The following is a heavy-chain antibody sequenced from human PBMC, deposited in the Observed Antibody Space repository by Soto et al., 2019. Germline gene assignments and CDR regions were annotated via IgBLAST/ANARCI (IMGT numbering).Heavy chain of an antibody. V-gene: IGHV1-3*01. J-gene: IGHJ5*02. D-gene: IGHD5-12*01. CDR3: ARGYCGYVGWVDP. CDR1: GYTFTSYA. Sequence: QVQLVQSGAEVKKPGASVKVSCKASGYTFTSYAMHWVRQAPGQRLEWMGWINAGNGNTKYSQKFQGRVTITRDTATSTAYMELSSVRSEDTAVYYCARGYCGYVGWVDPWGQGALVTVSS. CDR2: INAGNGNT.